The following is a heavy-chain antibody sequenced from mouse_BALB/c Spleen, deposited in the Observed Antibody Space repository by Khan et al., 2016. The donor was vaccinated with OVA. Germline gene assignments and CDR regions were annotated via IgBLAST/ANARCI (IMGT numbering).Heavy chain of an antibody. D-gene: IGHD1-1*01. Sequence: EVELVESGGGLVKPGGSLKLSCAASGFTFSSYAMSWVRQTPEKRLEWVATISSGGTYTYYPDSVKGRFTISRDNAKNTLYLQMSSLRSEATAMYYCARPPITTVVATSYWFFDVWGAGTTVTVS. V-gene: IGHV5-9-3*01. CDR2: ISSGGTYT. J-gene: IGHJ1*01. CDR1: GFTFSSYA. CDR3: ARPPITTVVATSYWFFDV.